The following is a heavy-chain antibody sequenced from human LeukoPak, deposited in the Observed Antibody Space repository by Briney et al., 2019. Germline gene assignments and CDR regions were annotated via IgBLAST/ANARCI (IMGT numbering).Heavy chain of an antibody. Sequence: PGGSLRLSCAVSGITLSNYGMSWVRQAPGKGLEWVAGISDSGGSTKYADSVKGRFTISRDNPKNTLYLQMNSLAAEDTAVYYCTTDLGLTMIRGVIVYWGQGALVTVSS. CDR2: ISDSGGST. D-gene: IGHD3-10*01. CDR3: TTDLGLTMIRGVIVY. J-gene: IGHJ4*02. CDR1: GITLSNYG. V-gene: IGHV3-23*01.